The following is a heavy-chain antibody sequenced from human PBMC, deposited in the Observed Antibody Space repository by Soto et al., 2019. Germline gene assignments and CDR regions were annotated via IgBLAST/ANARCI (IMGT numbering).Heavy chain of an antibody. CDR2: ISAYNGNT. CDR3: WRVNFDFWSGYYTSHYYYGMDV. J-gene: IGHJ6*02. CDR1: GYTFTSYG. D-gene: IGHD3-3*01. Sequence: QVQLVQSGAEVKKPGASVKVSCKASGYTFTSYGISWVRQAPGQGLEWMGWISAYNGNTNYAQKLQGRVTMTTDTTTGTAYTELRRLRYEDTAVYYCWRVNFDFWSGYYTSHYYYGMDVWGQGTTVTVSS. V-gene: IGHV1-18*01.